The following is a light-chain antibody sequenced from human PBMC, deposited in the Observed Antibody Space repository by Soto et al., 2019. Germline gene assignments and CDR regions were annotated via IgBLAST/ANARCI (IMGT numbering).Light chain of an antibody. V-gene: IGKV1-39*01. CDR3: QQSYSTLSFT. Sequence: DIPMTQSPSSLSASVGDRVTITCRASQSISSYLNWYQQKPGKAPKLLIYAASSLQSGVPSRFSGSGSGTDFTLTISSLQPEDFATYYCQQSYSTLSFTFGPGTKVDIK. CDR1: QSISSY. CDR2: AAS. J-gene: IGKJ3*01.